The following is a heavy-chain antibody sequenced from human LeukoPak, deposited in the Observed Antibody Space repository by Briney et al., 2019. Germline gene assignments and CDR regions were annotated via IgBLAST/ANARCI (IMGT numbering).Heavy chain of an antibody. J-gene: IGHJ4*02. V-gene: IGHV4-39*01. D-gene: IGHD3-22*01. CDR1: GGSISSSSYY. CDR2: IYYSGST. Sequence: SETLSLTCTVSGGSISSSSYYWGWIRQPPGKGLEGIGSIYYSGSTYYNPSLKSRVTISVDTSKNQFSLKLSSVTAADTAVYYCARRQNYYDSSGSFDYWGQGTLVTVSS. CDR3: ARRQNYYDSSGSFDY.